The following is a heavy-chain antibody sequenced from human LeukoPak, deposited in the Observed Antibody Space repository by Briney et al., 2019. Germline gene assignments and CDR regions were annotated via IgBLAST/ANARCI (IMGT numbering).Heavy chain of an antibody. V-gene: IGHV3-30-3*01. CDR3: ARDMQRSPDY. J-gene: IGHJ4*02. D-gene: IGHD2-2*01. Sequence: GGSLRLSCAASGFTFSSHAMNWVRQAPGKGLEWVALISYDGSNKYYLASVQGRFTISRDDPKNTLYLQMNSLRAEDTAVYFCARDMQRSPDYWGQGTLVTVSS. CDR2: ISYDGSNK. CDR1: GFTFSSHA.